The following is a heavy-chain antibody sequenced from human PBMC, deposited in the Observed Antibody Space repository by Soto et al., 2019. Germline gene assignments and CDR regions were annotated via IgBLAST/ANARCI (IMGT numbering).Heavy chain of an antibody. CDR3: ARDSYYDSSGYPLY. V-gene: IGHV3-48*02. CDR2: ISSSSSTI. D-gene: IGHD3-22*01. CDR1: GFTFSSYS. J-gene: IGHJ4*02. Sequence: PGGSLRLSCAASGFTFSSYSMNWVRQAPGKGLEWVSYISSSSSTIYYADSVKGRLTISRDNAKNSLYLQMNSLRDEDTAVYYCARDSYYDSSGYPLYWGQGTLVTVSS.